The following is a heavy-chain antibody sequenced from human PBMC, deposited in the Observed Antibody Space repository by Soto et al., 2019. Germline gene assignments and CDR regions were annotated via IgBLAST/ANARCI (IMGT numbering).Heavy chain of an antibody. CDR2: INGYNGDT. Sequence: QVQLVQSGDEVKKPGASVKFSCKASGYTFTSYGIGWVRQAPGQGLEWMGWINGYNGDTNYAQKLQGRVTVTTDTSTSTAYMELRSLTSDDTAIYYCARDTDRVSARSVPHFDYWGQGTLVTVSS. D-gene: IGHD2-21*02. J-gene: IGHJ4*01. CDR1: GYTFTSYG. V-gene: IGHV1-18*04. CDR3: ARDTDRVSARSVPHFDY.